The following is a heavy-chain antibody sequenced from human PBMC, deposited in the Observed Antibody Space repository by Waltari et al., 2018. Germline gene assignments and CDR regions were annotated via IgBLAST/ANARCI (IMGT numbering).Heavy chain of an antibody. D-gene: IGHD3-22*01. J-gene: IGHJ6*03. CDR2: INHSGST. CDR1: GGSFSGYS. V-gene: IGHV4-34*01. Sequence: QVQLQQWGAGLLKPSETLSLTCAVYGGSFSGYSWSWIRQPPGKGLEWIGEINHSGSTNYNPAIKSSVTISVETSKNQFSLKLSSVTAADTDVYYCARLRPDYDSSGSSHYYYYMDVWGKGTTVTVSS. CDR3: ARLRPDYDSSGSSHYYYYMDV.